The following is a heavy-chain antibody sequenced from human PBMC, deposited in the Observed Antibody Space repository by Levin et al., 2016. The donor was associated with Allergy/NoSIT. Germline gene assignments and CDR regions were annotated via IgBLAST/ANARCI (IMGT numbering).Heavy chain of an antibody. Sequence: VRQAPGKGLEWVSSISSSSSYIYYADSVKGRFTISRDNAKNSLYLQMNSLRAEDTAVYYCARAYCSGVNCYSGAYWGQGTLVTVSS. V-gene: IGHV3-21*01. J-gene: IGHJ4*02. CDR3: ARAYCSGVNCYSGAY. D-gene: IGHD2-15*01. CDR2: ISSSSSYI.